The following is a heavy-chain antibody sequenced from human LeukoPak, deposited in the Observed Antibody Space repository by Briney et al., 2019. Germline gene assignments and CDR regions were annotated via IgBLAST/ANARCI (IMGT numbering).Heavy chain of an antibody. V-gene: IGHV3-11*06. CDR1: RFIFSDYY. D-gene: IGHD3-3*01. J-gene: IGHJ4*02. Sequence: GGSLRLSCAASRFIFSDYYMSWIHQAPGKGLEWVSHIDSSTYTNYADSVKGRFTISRDNSKNTLYLQMNSLRAEDTAVYYCARDRTRDYWGQGTLVTVSS. CDR3: ARDRTRDY. CDR2: IDSSTYT.